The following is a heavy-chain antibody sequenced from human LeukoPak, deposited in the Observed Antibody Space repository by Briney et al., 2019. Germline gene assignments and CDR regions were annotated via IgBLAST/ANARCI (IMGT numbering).Heavy chain of an antibody. CDR1: GYTFTGYY. CDR2: INPNSGDT. Sequence: ASVKVSCKASGYTFTGYYMHWVRQAPGQGLEWMGWINPNSGDTNYAQKFQGRVTMTRDTSISTAYMELSRLRSDDTAVYYCARKGDFYYYMDVWGKGTTVTISS. V-gene: IGHV1-2*02. J-gene: IGHJ6*03. CDR3: ARKGDFYYYMDV.